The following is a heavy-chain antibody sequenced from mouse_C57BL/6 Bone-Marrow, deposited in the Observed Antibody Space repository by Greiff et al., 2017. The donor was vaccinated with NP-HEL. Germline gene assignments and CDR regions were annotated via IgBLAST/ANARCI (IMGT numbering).Heavy chain of an antibody. D-gene: IGHD1-1*01. CDR1: GFNIKDYY. Sequence: EVQLQQSGAELVKPGASVKLSCTASGFNIKDYYMHWVKQRTEQGLEWIGRIDPEDGETKYAAKFQGKATITADTSSNTAYLQLSSLTSEDTAVYYCASLLLRFAWFAYWGQGTLVTVSA. J-gene: IGHJ3*01. V-gene: IGHV14-2*01. CDR2: IDPEDGET. CDR3: ASLLLRFAWFAY.